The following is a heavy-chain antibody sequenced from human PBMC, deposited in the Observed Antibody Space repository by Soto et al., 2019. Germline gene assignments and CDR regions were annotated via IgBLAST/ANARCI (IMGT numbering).Heavy chain of an antibody. CDR1: GFTFDDYA. CDR2: ITWDSGSI. D-gene: IGHD3-3*01. Sequence: LRLSCAASGFTFDDYAMHWVRQAPGKGLEWVSGITWDSGSIDYADSVKGRFTISRDNAKNSLYLQMNSLRPEDTAFYYCAKGIRNYYYFGMDVWGQGTTVTVSS. CDR3: AKGIRNYYYFGMDV. V-gene: IGHV3-9*01. J-gene: IGHJ6*02.